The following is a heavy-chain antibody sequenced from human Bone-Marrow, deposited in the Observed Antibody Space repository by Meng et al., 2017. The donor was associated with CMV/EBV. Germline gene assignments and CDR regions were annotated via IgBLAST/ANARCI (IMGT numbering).Heavy chain of an antibody. J-gene: IGHJ4*02. V-gene: IGHV3-7*01. CDR1: GFTFTDHW. CDR2: IKEDGTQK. CDR3: ARRFSSSGLY. D-gene: IGHD6-6*01. Sequence: GESLKISCAASGFTFTDHWMTWVRQAPGKGLQWVANIKEDGTQKYDSASVRGRFTISRDNAKNSVYLQMNSLRVEDTAVYYCARRFSSSGLYWGQGTLVTVSS.